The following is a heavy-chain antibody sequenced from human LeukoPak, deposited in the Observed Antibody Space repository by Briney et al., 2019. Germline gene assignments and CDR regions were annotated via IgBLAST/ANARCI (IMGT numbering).Heavy chain of an antibody. CDR1: GFTFSSYG. D-gene: IGHD2-15*01. V-gene: IGHV3-33*01. CDR2: IWYDGSNK. Sequence: GGSLRLSCAASGFTFSSYGMHWVRQAPGKGLEWVAVIWYDGSNKYYADSVKGRFTISRDNSKNTLYLQMNSLRAEDTAVYYCARDQVVVAATHANYYYGMDVWGQGTTVTVSS. J-gene: IGHJ6*02. CDR3: ARDQVVVAATHANYYYGMDV.